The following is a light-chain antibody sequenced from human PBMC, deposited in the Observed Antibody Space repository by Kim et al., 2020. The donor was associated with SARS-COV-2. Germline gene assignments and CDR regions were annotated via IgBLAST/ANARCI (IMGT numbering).Light chain of an antibody. CDR3: QAWDSTTYV. CDR2: EDR. Sequence: SYELTQPPSVSVSPGQTASITCSGDKLWDKYACWYQQKPGQSPVLVIYEDRKRPTGIPERFSGSNSGNTATLTISGTQAMDEADYYCQAWDSTTYVFGTGTKVTVL. V-gene: IGLV3-1*01. J-gene: IGLJ1*01. CDR1: KLWDKY.